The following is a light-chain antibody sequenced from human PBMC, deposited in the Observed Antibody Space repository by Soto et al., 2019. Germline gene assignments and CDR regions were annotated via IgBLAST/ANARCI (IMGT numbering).Light chain of an antibody. J-gene: IGKJ3*01. CDR1: QRISSVY. CDR3: QQYGRSPPGFT. Sequence: DIVVTQSPGNLSLTPGEGATLFCRASQRISSVYLAWYQQKPGQAPRLLIYGASFRATGIPDRFSGSGSGTDFTLTISRLEPEDFAVYYCQQYGRSPPGFTFGPGTTVDMK. V-gene: IGKV3-20*01. CDR2: GAS.